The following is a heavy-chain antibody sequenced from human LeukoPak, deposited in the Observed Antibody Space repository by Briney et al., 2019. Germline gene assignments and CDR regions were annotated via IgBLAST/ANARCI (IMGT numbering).Heavy chain of an antibody. CDR3: ARDWSESGIAVADYFDY. D-gene: IGHD6-19*01. CDR2: IIPIFGTA. Sequence: SVKVSCKASGGTFSRYSISWVRQAPGQGLEWMGGIIPIFGTANYAQKFQARVTLTRDTSTSTVYMELSSLRSEDTAIYYCARDWSESGIAVADYFDYWGQGTLVTVSS. V-gene: IGHV1-69*05. CDR1: GGTFSRYS. J-gene: IGHJ4*02.